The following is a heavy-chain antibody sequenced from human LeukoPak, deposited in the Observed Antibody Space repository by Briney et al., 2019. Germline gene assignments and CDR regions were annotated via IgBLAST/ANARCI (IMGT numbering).Heavy chain of an antibody. CDR1: GYSISNDYH. J-gene: IGHJ6*03. CDR2: IYYSGST. CDR3: ARDFGTYSSSWYSGTDYNYYYMDV. V-gene: IGHV4-38-2*02. D-gene: IGHD6-13*01. Sequence: SETLSLTCTVSGYSISNDYHWGWIRQPPGKGLEWIGYIYYSGSTNYNPSLKSRVTISVDTSKNQFSLKLSSVTAADTAVYYCARDFGTYSSSWYSGTDYNYYYMDVWGKGTTVTISS.